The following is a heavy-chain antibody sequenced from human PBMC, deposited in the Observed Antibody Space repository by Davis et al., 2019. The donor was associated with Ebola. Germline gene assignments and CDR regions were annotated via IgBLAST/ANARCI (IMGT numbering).Heavy chain of an antibody. CDR3: AKVEGYYDSSGYTSP. Sequence: GESLKISCAASGFIFRTYTMHWVRQAPGKGLEWLAVIPYDGKDISYAESVRGRFTISRDNSKNTLYLQMNSLRAEDTAVYYCAKVEGYYDSSGYTSPWGQGTLVTVSS. CDR1: GFIFRTYT. CDR2: IPYDGKDI. V-gene: IGHV3-30*04. J-gene: IGHJ5*02. D-gene: IGHD3-22*01.